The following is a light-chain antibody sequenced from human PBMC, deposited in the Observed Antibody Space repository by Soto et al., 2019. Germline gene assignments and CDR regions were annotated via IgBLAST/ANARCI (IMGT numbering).Light chain of an antibody. CDR2: DAS. J-gene: IGKJ1*01. CDR3: QQRSNWRGT. V-gene: IGKV3-11*01. Sequence: EIVLTQSPATLSLSPGERATLSCRASQSVSSYVAWYQQKPGQAPRLLIYDASNRATGIPARFSGSGSGTDFTLTISRLEPEDFAVYYCQQRSNWRGTCVQGTKVEIK. CDR1: QSVSSY.